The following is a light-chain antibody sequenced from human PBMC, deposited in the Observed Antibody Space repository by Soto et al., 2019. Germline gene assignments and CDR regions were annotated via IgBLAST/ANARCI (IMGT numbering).Light chain of an antibody. J-gene: IGKJ2*01. CDR1: QSVSTN. Sequence: IMMTQSPATLSMSRGEAATLSCRASQSVSTNLAWYQQKPGQAPRLLMYEASTRATGIPARFSGSGSGTDFTLTIGSLEPEESALYYCQQRASWPYTSGQGTKVDIK. CDR2: EAS. V-gene: IGKV3-11*01. CDR3: QQRASWPYT.